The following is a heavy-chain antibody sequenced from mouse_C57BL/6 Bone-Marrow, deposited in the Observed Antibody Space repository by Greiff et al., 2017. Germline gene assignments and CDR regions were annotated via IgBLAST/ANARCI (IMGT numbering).Heavy chain of an antibody. V-gene: IGHV1-64*01. CDR2: MHPNGGSP. D-gene: IGHD2-4*01. CDR3: ERSYDYDDYTVDY. J-gene: IGHJ4*01. Sequence: QVQLQQPGAELVKPGASVKLSCKASGYTFTNYWMHWVKQRPGQGLEWIGMMHPNGGSPDYNEKFKSAATLGVDKSSRTAYMELSSLTSEESAVYYCERSYDYDDYTVDYGGRGTSVTVTA. CDR1: GYTFTNYW.